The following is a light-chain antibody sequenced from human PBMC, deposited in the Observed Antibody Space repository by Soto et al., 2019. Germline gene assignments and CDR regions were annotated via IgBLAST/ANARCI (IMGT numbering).Light chain of an antibody. CDR2: GAS. Sequence: EIVMTQSPATLSVSPGERATLSCRASQSVSSNLAWYQQKPGQAPRLLIYGASTSATGIPARFSGSGSGTEFTLTNSSLQSEDFAVYHCQQYNNWPQTFGQGTKLEIK. V-gene: IGKV3D-15*01. CDR1: QSVSSN. J-gene: IGKJ2*01. CDR3: QQYNNWPQT.